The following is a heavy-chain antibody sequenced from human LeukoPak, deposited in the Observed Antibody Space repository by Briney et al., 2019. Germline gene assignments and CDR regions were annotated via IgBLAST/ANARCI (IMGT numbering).Heavy chain of an antibody. CDR3: ARDYYGSGSYHY. J-gene: IGHJ4*02. D-gene: IGHD3-10*01. CDR2: ISSSSSYI. Sequence: ETLSLTCTVSGGSISRSSYHWGWIRQPPGKGLEWVSSISSSSSYIYYADSVKGRFTISRDNAKNSLYLQMNSLRAEDTAVYYCARDYYGSGSYHYWGQGTLVTVSS. CDR1: GGSISRSS. V-gene: IGHV3-21*01.